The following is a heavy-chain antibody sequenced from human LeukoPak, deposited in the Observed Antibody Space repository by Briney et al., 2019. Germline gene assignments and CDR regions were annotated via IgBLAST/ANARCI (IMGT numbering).Heavy chain of an antibody. CDR3: ARGPPYYDFWSGGGNYMDV. CDR2: IKQDGSEK. J-gene: IGHJ6*03. Sequence: GGSLRLSCAASGFTFSSYWMSWVRQAPGKGLEWVANIKQDGSEKYYVDSVKGRFTISRDNAKNSLYLQMNSLRAEDTAVYYCARGPPYYDFWSGGGNYMDVWGKGTTVTVSS. D-gene: IGHD3-3*01. V-gene: IGHV3-7*01. CDR1: GFTFSSYW.